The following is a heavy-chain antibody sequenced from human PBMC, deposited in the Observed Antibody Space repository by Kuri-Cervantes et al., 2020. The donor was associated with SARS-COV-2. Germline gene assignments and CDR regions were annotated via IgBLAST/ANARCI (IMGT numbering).Heavy chain of an antibody. D-gene: IGHD2-2*01. Sequence: GESLKISCAASGFTFSAYNMNWVRQAPGKGLKWVSFISSGSTTKYYADSVKGRFTISRDNAKNSLYLQMNSLRAEDTAVYYCAREHCSSTSCYGLDYWGQGTLVTVSS. J-gene: IGHJ4*02. CDR2: ISSGSTTK. CDR1: GFTFSAYN. CDR3: AREHCSSTSCYGLDY. V-gene: IGHV3-48*04.